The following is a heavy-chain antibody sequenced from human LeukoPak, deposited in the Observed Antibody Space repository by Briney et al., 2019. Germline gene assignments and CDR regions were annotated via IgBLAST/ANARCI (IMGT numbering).Heavy chain of an antibody. V-gene: IGHV4-4*07. Sequence: PSETLSLTCTVSGCSISSYYWSWIRQPAGKGLEWIGRIYTSGSTNYNPSLKSRVTMSVDTSKNQFSLKLSSVTAADTAVYYCARAGSGGELLPAEYFQHWGQGTLVTVSS. J-gene: IGHJ1*01. CDR2: IYTSGST. D-gene: IGHD2-15*01. CDR3: ARAGSGGELLPAEYFQH. CDR1: GCSISSYY.